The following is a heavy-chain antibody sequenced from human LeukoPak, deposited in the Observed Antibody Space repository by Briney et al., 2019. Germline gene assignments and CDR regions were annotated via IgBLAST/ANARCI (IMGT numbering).Heavy chain of an antibody. D-gene: IGHD3-10*01. Sequence: SETLSLTCTVSGDSITSGSYYWSWIRQPAGKGLEWLGRIFISGGTNYNPSLKSRVTISVDTSKNQFSLKLSSVTAADTAVYYCARGWIGFGEFAAGNYYMDVWGKGTTVTISS. CDR3: ARGWIGFGEFAAGNYYMDV. CDR1: GDSITSGSYY. CDR2: IFISGGT. V-gene: IGHV4-61*02. J-gene: IGHJ6*03.